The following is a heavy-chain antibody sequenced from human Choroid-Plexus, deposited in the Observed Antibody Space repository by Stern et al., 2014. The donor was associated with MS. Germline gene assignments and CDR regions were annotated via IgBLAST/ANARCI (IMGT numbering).Heavy chain of an antibody. J-gene: IGHJ6*02. V-gene: IGHV1-2*02. CDR3: ARDQRGITIFGVVTDYYYLGMDV. Sequence: VQLLESGAEVKKPGASVKVSCKTSGYIFTGYYIHWVRQAPGQGLEWMAWINPNTGGTKYAQKFQGRVTMSRDTSISTAYVELSSLTSDDTDVYYCARDQRGITIFGVVTDYYYLGMDVWGQGTTVTVSS. CDR1: GYIFTGYY. CDR2: INPNTGGT. D-gene: IGHD3-3*01.